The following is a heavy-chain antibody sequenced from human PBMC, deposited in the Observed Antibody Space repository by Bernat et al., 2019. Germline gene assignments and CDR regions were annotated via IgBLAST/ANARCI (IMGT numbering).Heavy chain of an antibody. D-gene: IGHD2-2*01. J-gene: IGHJ4*02. CDR1: GFTFSSYA. CDR3: ARGAAGMPDY. V-gene: IGHV3-21*01. CDR2: ISSSSSYI. Sequence: EVQLVESGGGLVQPGGSLRLSCAASGFTFSSYAMSWVRQAPGKGLEWVSSISSSSSYIYYADSVKGRFTISRDNAKNSLYLQMNSLRAEDTAVYYCARGAAGMPDYWGQGTLVTVSS.